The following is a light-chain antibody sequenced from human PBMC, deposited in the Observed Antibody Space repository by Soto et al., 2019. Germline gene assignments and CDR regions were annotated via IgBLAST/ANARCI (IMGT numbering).Light chain of an antibody. J-gene: IGLJ1*01. CDR1: TGAVTNGHY. CDR3: LLSYNGPYV. Sequence: QAVLAQEPSLTVSPGGTVTLTCGSSTGAVTNGHYPYWFQQKPGQAPRTLIYDTTNRHSWTPARFSGSLLGGKAALTLSGAQTEDEAEYYCLLSYNGPYVFGTGTKVTVL. CDR2: DTT. V-gene: IGLV7-46*01.